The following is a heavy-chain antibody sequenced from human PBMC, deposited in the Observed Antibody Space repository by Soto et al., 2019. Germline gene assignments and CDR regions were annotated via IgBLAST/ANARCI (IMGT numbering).Heavy chain of an antibody. CDR3: ARGGLRYFDSSRPAGDAFDI. CDR2: INHSGST. V-gene: IGHV4-34*01. Sequence: QVQLQQWGAGLLKPSETLSLTCAVYGGSFSGYYWSWIRQPPGKGLEWIGEINHSGSTNYNPSLKSRVTISVDTSKNQFSLKLSSVTAADTAVYYCARGGLRYFDSSRPAGDAFDICGQGTMVTVSS. J-gene: IGHJ3*02. CDR1: GGSFSGYY. D-gene: IGHD3-9*01.